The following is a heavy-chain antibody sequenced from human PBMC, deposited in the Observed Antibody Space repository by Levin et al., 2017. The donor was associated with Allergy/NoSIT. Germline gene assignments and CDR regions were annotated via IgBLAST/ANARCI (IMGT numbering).Heavy chain of an antibody. CDR3: ARDLLGDSSGWYSGWFDP. Sequence: SQTLSLTCNVSGGSISSVISYWSWIRQPAGKGLEWIGRIYTSGSTNYNPSLKSRVTISLDTSKNQFSLNLRSVTAADTAVYYCARDLLGDSSGWYSGWFDPWGQGTLVTVSS. CDR2: IYTSGST. CDR1: GGSISSVISY. D-gene: IGHD6-19*01. V-gene: IGHV4-61*02. J-gene: IGHJ5*02.